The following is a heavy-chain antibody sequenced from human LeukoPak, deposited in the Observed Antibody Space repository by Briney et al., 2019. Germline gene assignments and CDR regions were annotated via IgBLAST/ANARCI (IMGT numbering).Heavy chain of an antibody. CDR2: ISRGSDSI. D-gene: IGHD3-22*01. CDR1: GFTFSDRS. Sequence: GGSLRLSCAASGFTFSDRSMNWVRQTPGKGLEWVSYISRGSDSIYHGDSVKGRFTISRDNAKNSLYLQMNSLRADDTAVYYCARGDTSAWDFDSWGQGILVTVSS. V-gene: IGHV3-48*01. J-gene: IGHJ4*02. CDR3: ARGDTSAWDFDS.